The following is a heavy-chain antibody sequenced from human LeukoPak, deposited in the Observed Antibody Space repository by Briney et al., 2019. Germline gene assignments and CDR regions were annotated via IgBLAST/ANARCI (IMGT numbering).Heavy chain of an antibody. CDR2: IYDSVST. V-gene: IGHV4-59*01. Sequence: SETQSLTCTVSGDSFSNSYWSWLRQPPGKGLEGLAYIYDSVSTNYNPALKSRVTISVDTSKNQLSLKLMSVTAADTAVYYCARGTPRDGYNFGYWGQGTLVTVTS. D-gene: IGHD5-24*01. CDR3: ARGTPRDGYNFGY. CDR1: GDSFSNSY. J-gene: IGHJ4*02.